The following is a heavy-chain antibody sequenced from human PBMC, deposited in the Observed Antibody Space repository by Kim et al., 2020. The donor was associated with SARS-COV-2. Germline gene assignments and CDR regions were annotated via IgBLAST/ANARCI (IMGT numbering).Heavy chain of an antibody. J-gene: IGHJ6*02. CDR3: ASPGPSGVPRFSGGGYYYGMDV. CDR1: GYTFTGYY. CDR2: INPNSGGT. Sequence: ASVKVSCKASGYTFTGYYMHWVRQAPGQGLEWMGRINPNSGGTNYAQKFQGRVTMTRDTSISTAYMELSRLRSDDTAVYYCASPGPSGVPRFSGGGYYYGMDVWGQGTTVTVSS. D-gene: IGHD3-10*01. V-gene: IGHV1-2*06.